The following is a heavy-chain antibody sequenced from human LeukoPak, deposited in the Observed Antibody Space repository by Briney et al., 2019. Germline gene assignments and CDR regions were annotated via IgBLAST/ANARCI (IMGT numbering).Heavy chain of an antibody. CDR1: GFTFSSYT. D-gene: IGHD2-15*01. J-gene: IGHJ4*02. CDR3: ARDEVAGDFDY. V-gene: IGHV3-21*01. CDR2: ITFSSSYI. Sequence: GGSLRLSCAASGFTFSSYTMNWVRQAPGKGLEWVSSITFSSSYIYYADSVKGRFTISRDNAKNSLYLQMNSLRADDTAVYYCARDEVAGDFDYWGQGILVTVSS.